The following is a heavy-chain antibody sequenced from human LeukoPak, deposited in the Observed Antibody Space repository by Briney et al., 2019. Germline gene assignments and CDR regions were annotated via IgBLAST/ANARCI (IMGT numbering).Heavy chain of an antibody. Sequence: GASVKVSCKVSGYTLTELSMHWVRQAPGKGLEWMGGFDPEDGETIYAQKFQGRVTMTEDTSTDTAYMELSSLRSKDTAVYYCATQLSYDSSGYYHGEFDYWGQGTLVTVSS. V-gene: IGHV1-24*01. J-gene: IGHJ4*02. CDR1: GYTLTELS. CDR2: FDPEDGET. D-gene: IGHD3-22*01. CDR3: ATQLSYDSSGYYHGEFDY.